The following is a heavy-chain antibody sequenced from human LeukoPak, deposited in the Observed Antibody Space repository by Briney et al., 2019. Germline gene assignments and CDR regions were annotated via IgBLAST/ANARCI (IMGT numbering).Heavy chain of an antibody. CDR1: GFTLSSSG. V-gene: IGHV3-30*02. Sequence: GVSLRLSYAASGFTLSSSGMHWARQAPGKGLEWEAFIRYDGTSKYYADSVKGRFTISRDNSKNTVYLQMNSLRAGDTAVYYCAKETRGSYSDYWGQGTLVTVSS. CDR3: AKETRGSYSDY. J-gene: IGHJ4*02. CDR2: IRYDGTSK. D-gene: IGHD1-26*01.